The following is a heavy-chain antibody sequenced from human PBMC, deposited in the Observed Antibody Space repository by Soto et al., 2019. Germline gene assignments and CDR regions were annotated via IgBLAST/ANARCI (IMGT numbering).Heavy chain of an antibody. CDR2: ISYDGSNK. V-gene: IGHV3-30-3*01. D-gene: IGHD6-6*01. Sequence: QVQLVESGGGVVQPGRSLRLSCAASGFTFSSYAMHWVRQAPGKGLEWVAVISYDGSNKYYADSVKGRFTISRDNSKNTLYLQMNSLRAEDTAVYYCARDRSSSSAGLGMDVWGQGTTVTVSS. J-gene: IGHJ6*02. CDR3: ARDRSSSSAGLGMDV. CDR1: GFTFSSYA.